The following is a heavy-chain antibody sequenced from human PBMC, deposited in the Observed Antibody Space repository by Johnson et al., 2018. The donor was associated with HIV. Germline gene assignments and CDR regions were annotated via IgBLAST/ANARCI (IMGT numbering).Heavy chain of an antibody. V-gene: IGHV3-20*04. CDR3: ARASAATKGNAFDI. J-gene: IGHJ3*02. CDR1: GFTFDDYG. D-gene: IGHD1-26*01. CDR2: INWNGGST. Sequence: VQLVESGGGVVHPGRSLRLSCAASGFTFDDYGMSWVRQAPGKGLEWVSGINWNGGSTGYADSVKCRFTISRDNAKNSLYLQMNSLRAEDTALYYCARASAATKGNAFDIWGQGTMVTVSS.